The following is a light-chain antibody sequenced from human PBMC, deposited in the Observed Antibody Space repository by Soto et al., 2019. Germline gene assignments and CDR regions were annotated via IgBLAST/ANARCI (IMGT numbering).Light chain of an antibody. CDR2: GNN. Sequence: QSVLTQPPSVSGAPGQRVTISCTGSSSNIGAGYDVHWYLQVPGTAPKPLIYGNNNRPSGVPDRFSGSKSGTSASLAITGLQAEDEADYFCQSFDSSLSAVIFGGGTKLTVL. J-gene: IGLJ2*01. CDR3: QSFDSSLSAVI. CDR1: SSNIGAGYD. V-gene: IGLV1-40*01.